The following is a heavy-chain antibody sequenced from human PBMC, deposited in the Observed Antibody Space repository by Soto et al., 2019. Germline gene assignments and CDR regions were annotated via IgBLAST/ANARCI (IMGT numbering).Heavy chain of an antibody. CDR3: ATDYDGVVMKFDY. Sequence: GGSLRLSCAASGFTFSSYSMNWVRQAPGKGLEWVSSISSSSSYIYYADSVKGRFTISRDNAKNSLYLQMNSLRAEDTAVYYCATDYDGVVMKFDYWGQGTLVTVSS. J-gene: IGHJ4*02. CDR1: GFTFSSYS. V-gene: IGHV3-21*01. D-gene: IGHD3-3*01. CDR2: ISSSSSYI.